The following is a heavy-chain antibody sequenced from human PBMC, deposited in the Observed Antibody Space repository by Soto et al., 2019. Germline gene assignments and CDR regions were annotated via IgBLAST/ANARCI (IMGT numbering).Heavy chain of an antibody. CDR1: GFTFSSYA. D-gene: IGHD6-19*01. CDR3: ARDRIALAGAMYYFDY. J-gene: IGHJ4*02. Sequence: QVQLVESGGGVVQPGRSLRLSCAASGFTFSSYAMHWVRQAPGKGLEWVAVISYDGSNKYYADSVKGRFTISRDNSKNTLYLQMNSLRAEDTAVYYCARDRIALAGAMYYFDYWGQGTLVTVSS. V-gene: IGHV3-30-3*01. CDR2: ISYDGSNK.